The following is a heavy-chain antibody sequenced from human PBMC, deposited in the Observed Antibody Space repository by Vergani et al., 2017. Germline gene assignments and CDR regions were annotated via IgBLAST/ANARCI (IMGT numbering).Heavy chain of an antibody. D-gene: IGHD2-15*01. J-gene: IGHJ4*02. CDR2: IYYSGST. CDR1: GSSVSSGSYY. CDR3: ARGSCLGGSCDKPRLDY. V-gene: IGHV4-61*01. Sequence: QVQLQESGPGLVKPSETLSLTCTVSGSSVSSGSYYWSWIRQPPGKGLEWIGYIYYSGSTNYNPSLKSRVTISVDTSKNQFSLKLSSVTAADTAVYFCARGSCLGGSCDKPRLDYWGQGILVTVSS.